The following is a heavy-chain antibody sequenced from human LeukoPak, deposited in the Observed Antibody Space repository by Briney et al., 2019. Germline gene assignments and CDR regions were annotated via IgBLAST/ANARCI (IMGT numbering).Heavy chain of an antibody. J-gene: IGHJ5*02. D-gene: IGHD1-26*01. CDR2: IYHSGST. Sequence: SETLPLTCTVSGGSISSSSYYWGWIRQPPGKGLEWIGSIYHSGSTYYNPSLKSRVTISVDTSKNQFSLKLGSVTAADTAVYYCARDSGSYSGFDPWGQGTLVTVSS. CDR3: ARDSGSYSGFDP. CDR1: GGSISSSSYY. V-gene: IGHV4-39*07.